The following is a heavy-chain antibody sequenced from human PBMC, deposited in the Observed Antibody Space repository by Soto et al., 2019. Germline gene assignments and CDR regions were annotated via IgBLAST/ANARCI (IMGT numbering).Heavy chain of an antibody. CDR3: AKIRDGYNFSNWFDP. CDR2: ISGSGGSI. Sequence: PGGSLRLSCAASGFTFSSYAMSWVRQAPGKGLEWVSAISGSGGSIYYADSVKGRFTISRDNSKNTLYLQMNSLRAEDTAVYYCAKIRDGYNFSNWFDPWGQGTLVTVSS. J-gene: IGHJ5*02. V-gene: IGHV3-23*01. D-gene: IGHD5-12*01. CDR1: GFTFSSYA.